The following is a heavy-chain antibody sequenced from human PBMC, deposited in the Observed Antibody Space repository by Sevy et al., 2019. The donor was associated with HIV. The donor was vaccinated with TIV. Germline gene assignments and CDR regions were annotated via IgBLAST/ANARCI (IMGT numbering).Heavy chain of an antibody. V-gene: IGHV4-59*01. D-gene: IGHD3-22*01. CDR1: GGSFSGYY. J-gene: IGHJ4*02. CDR3: ARSLNHYDSSGYQMGFDY. CDR2: IYDSGRT. Sequence: SETPSLACTVSGGSFSGYYWSWIRQPPGKGLEWIGYIYDSGRTNYNPSLKSRVTISVDTSKKQFSLKLNSVTAADTAVYYCARSLNHYDSSGYQMGFDYWGQGTLVTVSS.